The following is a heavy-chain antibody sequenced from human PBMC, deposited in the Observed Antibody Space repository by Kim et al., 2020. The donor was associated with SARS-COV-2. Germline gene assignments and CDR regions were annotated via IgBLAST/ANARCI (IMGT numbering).Heavy chain of an antibody. D-gene: IGHD2-8*02. J-gene: IGHJ4*02. Sequence: SDYKYYTDSVKGRFIIARDNAKSSLYLQLNSLGAEDTAVYYCAISEGGVWGQGTLVTVSS. V-gene: IGHV3-21*01. CDR3: AISEGGV. CDR2: SDYK.